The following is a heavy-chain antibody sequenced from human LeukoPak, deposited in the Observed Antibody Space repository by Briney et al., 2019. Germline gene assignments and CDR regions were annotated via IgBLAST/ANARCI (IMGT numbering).Heavy chain of an antibody. V-gene: IGHV1-69*13. J-gene: IGHJ6*03. Sequence: SVKVSCKASGGTFSSYAISWVRQAPGQGLEWMGGIIPIFGTANYAQKFQGRVTITADESTSTAYMELSSLRSEDTAVYYCARSGGIAAAADYYYYYYMDVWGKGTTVTISS. CDR1: GGTFSSYA. CDR2: IIPIFGTA. CDR3: ARSGGIAAAADYYYYYYMDV. D-gene: IGHD6-13*01.